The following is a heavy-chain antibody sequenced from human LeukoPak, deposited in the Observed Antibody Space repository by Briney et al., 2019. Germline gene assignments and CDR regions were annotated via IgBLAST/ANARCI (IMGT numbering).Heavy chain of an antibody. CDR3: ARAYSGGSYNY. V-gene: IGHV3-66*01. D-gene: IGHD1-26*01. Sequence: PGGSLRLSCAASGFTVSTNYMSWVRQAPGKGLEWVSVLYIGGSTYYADSVKGRFTISRDNSKNTLYLQMNSLRAEDTAVYYCARAYSGGSYNYWGQGTLVTVSS. CDR2: LYIGGST. CDR1: GFTVSTNY. J-gene: IGHJ4*02.